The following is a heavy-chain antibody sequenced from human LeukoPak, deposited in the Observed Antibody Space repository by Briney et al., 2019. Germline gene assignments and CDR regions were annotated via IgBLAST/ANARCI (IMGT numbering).Heavy chain of an antibody. Sequence: ASVKVSCKASGYTFTGYYMHWVRQAPGQGLEWMGWINPNSGGTNYAQKFQGRVTMTRDTSTSTVYMELSSLRSEDTAVYYCAGDWLSGYFVFDPWGQGTLVTVSS. CDR1: GYTFTGYY. D-gene: IGHD2/OR15-2a*01. CDR2: INPNSGGT. CDR3: AGDWLSGYFVFDP. V-gene: IGHV1-2*02. J-gene: IGHJ5*02.